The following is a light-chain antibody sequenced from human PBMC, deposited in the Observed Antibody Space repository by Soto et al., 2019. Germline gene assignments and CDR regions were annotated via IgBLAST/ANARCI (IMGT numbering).Light chain of an antibody. CDR3: QQYYSTLPT. J-gene: IGKJ1*01. CDR2: RAS. Sequence: DIVMTQSPDSLAVSLGERATINCKSSQSVLYSSNNENYLAWYQQKPGQPPKLLIYRASTRESGVPDRFSGSGSGTDFTLTISSLQAEDVAVYYCQQYYSTLPTFGQGTKVEIK. V-gene: IGKV4-1*01. CDR1: QSVLYSSNNENY.